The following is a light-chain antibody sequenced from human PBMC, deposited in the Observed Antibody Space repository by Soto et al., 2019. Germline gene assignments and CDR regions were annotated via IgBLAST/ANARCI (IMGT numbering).Light chain of an antibody. CDR1: QNIGISY. Sequence: EIVLTQSPGTLSLSPGERATLSCRASQNIGISYLAWYQQKPGRPPRLLIYAASTRATGVPDRFSGTGSGTDFTLANSRLEPEDFAVYYCQQYATSPLITVGQVTRLESK. J-gene: IGKJ5*01. CDR2: AAS. V-gene: IGKV3-20*01. CDR3: QQYATSPLIT.